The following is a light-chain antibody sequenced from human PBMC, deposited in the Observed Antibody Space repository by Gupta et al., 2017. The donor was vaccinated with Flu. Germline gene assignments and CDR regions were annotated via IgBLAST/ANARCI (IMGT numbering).Light chain of an antibody. J-gene: IGLJ2*01. CDR2: EVT. V-gene: IGLV2-14*03. Sequence: QSALTQPASLSGFPGESITISCTGSSDDISFDDYVSWFQQLPGKAPKLVIFEVTKRPAGTADRFSGSKAGNTASLTISDGKPEDEADYHCSSDTARDNVIFGGGTKLTVL. CDR3: SSDTARDNVI. CDR1: SDDISFDDY.